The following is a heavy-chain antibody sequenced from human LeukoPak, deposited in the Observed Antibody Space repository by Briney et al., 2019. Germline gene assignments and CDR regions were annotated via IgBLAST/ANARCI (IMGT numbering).Heavy chain of an antibody. CDR2: IIPIFGTA. CDR3: ARPFTVAATKSDDYGDYLSGIAWGD. V-gene: IGHV1-69*01. J-gene: IGHJ4*02. CDR1: GGTFSSYA. D-gene: IGHD4-17*01. Sequence: SVKVSCKASGGTFSSYAISWVRQAPGQGLEWMGGIIPIFGTANYAQKFQGRVTITADESTSTAYMELSSLRSEDTAVYYCARPFTVAATKSDDYGDYLSGIAWGDWGQGTLVTASS.